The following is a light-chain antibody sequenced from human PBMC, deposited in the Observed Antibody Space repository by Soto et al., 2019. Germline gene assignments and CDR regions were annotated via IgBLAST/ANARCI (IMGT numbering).Light chain of an antibody. CDR2: EVS. V-gene: IGLV2-8*01. CDR3: SSYAGSNKV. Sequence: QSARTQPPSAAGSPGQSVTRSFLGTSSDVRGYNSVSWYQQHPGKAPKLMIYEVSKRPSGVPDRFSGSKSGNTASLTVSGLQADDEADYYCSSYAGSNKVFGGGTK. J-gene: IGLJ2*01. CDR1: SSDVRGYNS.